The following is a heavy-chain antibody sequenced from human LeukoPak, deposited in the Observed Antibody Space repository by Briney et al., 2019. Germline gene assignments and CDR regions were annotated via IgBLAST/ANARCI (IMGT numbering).Heavy chain of an antibody. CDR2: IRYDGSNK. J-gene: IGHJ6*03. CDR1: GFIFSNYG. Sequence: PGGSLRLSCAASGFIFSNYGMHWVRQAPGKGLEWVAFIRYDGSNKYYADSVKGRFTISRDNSKNTLYLQMKSLRAEDTAVYYCAKAEGAYSYYYMDVWGKGTTVTISS. V-gene: IGHV3-30*02. CDR3: AKAEGAYSYYYMDV.